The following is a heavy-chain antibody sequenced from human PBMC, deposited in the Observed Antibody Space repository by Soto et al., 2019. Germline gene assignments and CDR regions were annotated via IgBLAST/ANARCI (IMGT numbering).Heavy chain of an antibody. D-gene: IGHD2-2*01. CDR2: ISYDGSNK. Sequence: PGGSLRLSCAASGFTFSSYGMHWVRQAPGKGLEWVAVISYDGSNKYYADSVKGRFTISRDNSKNTLYLQINSLRAEDTAVYYCAKGGLLPRANRWFWGQGTLVTVSS. V-gene: IGHV3-30*18. CDR3: AKGGLLPRANRWF. J-gene: IGHJ4*02. CDR1: GFTFSSYG.